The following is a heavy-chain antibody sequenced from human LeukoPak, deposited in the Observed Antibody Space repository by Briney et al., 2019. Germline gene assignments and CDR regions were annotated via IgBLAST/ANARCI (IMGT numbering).Heavy chain of an antibody. Sequence: SETLSLTCAVYGESFSGDYLTWIRQPPGKGLEWIGEIKYSGNTNHNPSLKSRVTMSVDTSKNQFSLKLSSVTAAATAIYFCARSIGARPPTTGDYMDVWGKGTRVIVSS. V-gene: IGHV4-34*01. CDR1: GESFSGDY. D-gene: IGHD6-6*01. CDR2: IKYSGNT. J-gene: IGHJ6*03. CDR3: ARSIGARPPTTGDYMDV.